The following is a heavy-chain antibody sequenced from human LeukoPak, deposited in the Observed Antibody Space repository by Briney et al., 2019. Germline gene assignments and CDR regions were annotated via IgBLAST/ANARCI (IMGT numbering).Heavy chain of an antibody. CDR1: GGSISSSSYS. J-gene: IGHJ4*02. CDR2: IYYSGST. V-gene: IGHV4-39*01. D-gene: IGHD3-3*01. CDR3: ARQRGTIFATGVFDY. Sequence: SETLSLTCTVSGGSISSSSYSWGWISQPPGKGLEWIGSIYYSGSTYYNPSLKSRVTISVDTSKNQFSLKLSSVTAADTAVYYCARQRGTIFATGVFDYWGQGTLVTVSS.